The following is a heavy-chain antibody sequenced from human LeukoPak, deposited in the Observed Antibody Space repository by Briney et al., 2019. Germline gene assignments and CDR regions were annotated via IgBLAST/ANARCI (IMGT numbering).Heavy chain of an antibody. D-gene: IGHD6-19*01. CDR1: GFTVGSEY. Sequence: PGGSLRLSCAASGFTVGSEYMSWVRQAPGKGLEWVSVIYSGGVTYYADSVTGRFTTSRDNSKNTVYLQMNSLRAEDTAVYYCARGLRYSTGWFYFDYWGQGTLVTVSS. CDR3: ARGLRYSTGWFYFDY. CDR2: IYSGGVT. J-gene: IGHJ4*02. V-gene: IGHV3-53*01.